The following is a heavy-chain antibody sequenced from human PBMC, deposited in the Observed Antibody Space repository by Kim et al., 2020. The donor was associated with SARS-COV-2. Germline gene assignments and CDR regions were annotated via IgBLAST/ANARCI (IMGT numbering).Heavy chain of an antibody. V-gene: IGHV3-15*01. CDR2: IKSKTDGGTT. J-gene: IGHJ1*01. CDR1: GFTFSNAW. Sequence: GGSLRLSCAASGFTFSNAWMSWVRQAPGKGLEWVGRIKSKTDGGTTDYAAPVKGRFTISRDDSKNTLYLQMNSLKTEDTAVYYCTTGSVLRFLEWFQHWGQGTLVTVSS. CDR3: TTGSVLRFLEWFQH. D-gene: IGHD3-3*01.